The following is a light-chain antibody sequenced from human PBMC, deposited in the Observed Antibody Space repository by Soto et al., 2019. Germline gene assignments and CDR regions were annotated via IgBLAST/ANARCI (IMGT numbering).Light chain of an antibody. Sequence: QSVLTQPPSVSAAPGQNVTISCSGSSSNVGNNYVSWYQQIPQTAPKLLIYDNDKRPSGIPDRFSGSTSGTSATLGITGVQNGDEADYFCVTWDSSLSVIVVFGGGTKVTVL. CDR1: SSNVGNNY. V-gene: IGLV1-51*01. J-gene: IGLJ2*01. CDR3: VTWDSSLSVIVV. CDR2: DND.